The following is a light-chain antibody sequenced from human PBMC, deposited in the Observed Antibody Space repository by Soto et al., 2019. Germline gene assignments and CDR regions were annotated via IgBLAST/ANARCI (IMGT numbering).Light chain of an antibody. V-gene: IGKV3-15*01. Sequence: EIVMTQSPATLSVSPGERATLSCRASHSVSSNLAWYQQKPGQAPRLLIYGASTRATGFPARFSGSRSGTEFTLTICSLQSEDFAVYFCQQYDNWPLTFGGGTKVEIK. CDR1: HSVSSN. CDR2: GAS. J-gene: IGKJ4*01. CDR3: QQYDNWPLT.